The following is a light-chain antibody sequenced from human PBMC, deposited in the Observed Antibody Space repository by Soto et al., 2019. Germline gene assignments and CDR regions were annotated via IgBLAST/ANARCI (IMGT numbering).Light chain of an antibody. CDR3: YSHTRTNTRV. CDR1: SSDVGGYKY. V-gene: IGLV2-14*01. CDR2: EVS. Sequence: ALTQPASVSGSPGQSITISCTGTSSDVGGYKYVSWYQHHPGKAPKLMIYEVSNRPSGVSNRFSGSKSGNTASLTISGLQPEDEADYYCYSHTRTNTRVFGGGTKLTVL. J-gene: IGLJ2*01.